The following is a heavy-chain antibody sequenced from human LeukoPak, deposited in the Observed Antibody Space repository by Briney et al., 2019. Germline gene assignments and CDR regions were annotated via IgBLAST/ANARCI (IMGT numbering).Heavy chain of an antibody. CDR1: GFTFSSYA. D-gene: IGHD3-22*01. Sequence: PGGSLRLSCAASGFTFSSYAMSWVRQAPGKGLEWVSAISGSGGSTYYADSVKGRFTISRDNSKNTLYLQMNSLRAEDTAVYYCAKDYYDSSGYHLFDYWGQGTLVTVSS. CDR2: ISGSGGST. J-gene: IGHJ4*02. V-gene: IGHV3-23*01. CDR3: AKDYYDSSGYHLFDY.